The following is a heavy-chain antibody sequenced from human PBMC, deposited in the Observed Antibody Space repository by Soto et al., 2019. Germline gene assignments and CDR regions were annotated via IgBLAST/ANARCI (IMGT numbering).Heavy chain of an antibody. CDR2: MNPNSGNT. D-gene: IGHD1-26*01. J-gene: IGHJ6*02. Sequence: ASVKVSCKASGYTFTSYDINWVRQATGQGLEWMGWMNPNSGNTGYAQKFQGRVTMTRNTSISTAYMELSSLRSEDMAVYYCARGSWEPPLYYYYGMDVWGQGTTVTVSS. CDR1: GYTFTSYD. CDR3: ARGSWEPPLYYYYGMDV. V-gene: IGHV1-8*01.